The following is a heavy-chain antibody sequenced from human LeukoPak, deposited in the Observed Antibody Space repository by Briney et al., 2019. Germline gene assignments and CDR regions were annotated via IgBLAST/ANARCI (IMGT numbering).Heavy chain of an antibody. CDR3: ARDEPTGYYYDSSGELDY. CDR1: GFTFSSYA. J-gene: IGHJ4*02. Sequence: GRSLRLSCAASGFTFSSYAMHWVRQAPGKGLEWVAVISYDGSNKYYADSVKGRFTISRDNSKNTLYLQMNSLRAEDTAVYYCARDEPTGYYYDSSGELDYWGQGTLVTVSS. V-gene: IGHV3-30-3*01. CDR2: ISYDGSNK. D-gene: IGHD3-22*01.